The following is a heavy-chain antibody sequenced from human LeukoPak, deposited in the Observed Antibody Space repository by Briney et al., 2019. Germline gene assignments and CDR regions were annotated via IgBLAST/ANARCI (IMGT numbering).Heavy chain of an antibody. CDR2: INSDGSST. V-gene: IGHV3-74*01. CDR1: GFTFSNAW. CDR3: ALRYFDY. J-gene: IGHJ4*02. Sequence: PGGSLRLSCAASGFTFSNAWMNWVRQAPGKGLEWVGRINSDGSSTSYADSVKGRFTISRDNAKNTLYLQMNSLRAEDTAVYYCALRYFDYWGQGTLVTVSS.